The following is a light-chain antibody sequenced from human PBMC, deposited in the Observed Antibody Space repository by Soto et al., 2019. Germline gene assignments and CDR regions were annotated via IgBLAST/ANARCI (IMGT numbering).Light chain of an antibody. CDR3: QQRYNWPPFT. V-gene: IGKV3-11*01. Sequence: EIVLTQSPATLSLSPGERATLSCRASQSISNYLAWYQQKPGQAPRLLIYDASSRATAIPDRFSGSGSGTDFTLTISSLEPEDFAIYYCQQRYNWPPFTFGPGTTVDMK. CDR2: DAS. J-gene: IGKJ3*01. CDR1: QSISNY.